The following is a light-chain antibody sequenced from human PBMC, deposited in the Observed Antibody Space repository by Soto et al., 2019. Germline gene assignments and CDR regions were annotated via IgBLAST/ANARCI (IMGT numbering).Light chain of an antibody. J-gene: IGKJ5*01. V-gene: IGKV3-11*01. Sequence: EIVLIQSPAALFLSPGERATLSCRASQSVSSYLAWYQQKPGQAPRLLIYDASNRATGIPARFSGSGSGTNFTLTISSLEPEDFAVYYCQQRSNWTFGQGTRLEIK. CDR3: QQRSNWT. CDR1: QSVSSY. CDR2: DAS.